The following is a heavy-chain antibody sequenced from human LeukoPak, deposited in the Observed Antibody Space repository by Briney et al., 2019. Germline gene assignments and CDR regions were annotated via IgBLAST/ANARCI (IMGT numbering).Heavy chain of an antibody. Sequence: GGSLRLSCAASGFTFSDYYMSWIRQAPGRGLEWVSYISSSGGTIYYADSVKGRFTISRDNAKNSLYLQMNSLRAEDTAVYYCARGGSTHPDNWFDPWGQGTLVTVSS. CDR1: GFTFSDYY. D-gene: IGHD2/OR15-2a*01. V-gene: IGHV3-11*01. J-gene: IGHJ5*02. CDR2: ISSSGGTI. CDR3: ARGGSTHPDNWFDP.